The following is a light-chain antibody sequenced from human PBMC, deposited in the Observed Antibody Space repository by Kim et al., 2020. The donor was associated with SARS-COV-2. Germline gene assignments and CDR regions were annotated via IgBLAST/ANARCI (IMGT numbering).Light chain of an antibody. CDR2: QDY. CDR1: KFGDKI. V-gene: IGLV3-1*01. J-gene: IGLJ1*01. CDR3: QAWDSSTHNYV. Sequence: PGKTSSHTRYGYKFGDKIVSWVQQKPGQAPVVVNYQDYRRPSGIPERFSGSNSGNTATLTISETQAMDEADYYCQAWDSSTHNYVFGAGTKVTVL.